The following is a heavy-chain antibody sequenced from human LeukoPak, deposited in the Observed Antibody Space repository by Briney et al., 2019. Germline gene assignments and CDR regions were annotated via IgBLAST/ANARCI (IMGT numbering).Heavy chain of an antibody. Sequence: PGGSLRLSCVASGFTFSSYAMSWVRQAPGKGLEWVSANSGSGDSTYYADSVKGRFTISRDNSKNTLYLQMNSLRAEDTAVYYCAKPCRSGLSPFDAFDIWGQGTMVTVSS. D-gene: IGHD6-19*01. V-gene: IGHV3-23*01. CDR2: NSGSGDST. CDR3: AKPCRSGLSPFDAFDI. CDR1: GFTFSSYA. J-gene: IGHJ3*02.